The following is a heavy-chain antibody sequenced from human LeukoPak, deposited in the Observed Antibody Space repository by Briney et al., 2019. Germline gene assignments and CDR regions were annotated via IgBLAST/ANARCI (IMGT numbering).Heavy chain of an antibody. Sequence: GSSVKVSCKASGGTFSSYAISWVRQAPGQGLEWMGGIIPIFGTANYAQKFQGRVTITTDESTSTAYMELRSLRSEDTAVYYRATRPYYYDSSGFAFDIWGQGTMVTVSS. CDR3: ATRPYYYDSSGFAFDI. CDR2: IIPIFGTA. V-gene: IGHV1-69*05. CDR1: GGTFSSYA. J-gene: IGHJ3*02. D-gene: IGHD3-22*01.